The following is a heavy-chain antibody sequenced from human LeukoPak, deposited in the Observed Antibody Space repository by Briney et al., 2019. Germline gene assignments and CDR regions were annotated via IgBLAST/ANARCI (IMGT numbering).Heavy chain of an antibody. CDR2: IKQDGSEK. Sequence: PGGSLRLSCAASGFTFGNYWMTWVRQAPGKGLECVANIKQDGSEKYFLDSVKGRFTISRDNAKNSLYLQMNSLRAEDTAVYYCARDMSITTVRGVFILDAFDIWGQGTMVTVSS. J-gene: IGHJ3*02. CDR1: GFTFGNYW. V-gene: IGHV3-7*03. D-gene: IGHD3-10*01. CDR3: ARDMSITTVRGVFILDAFDI.